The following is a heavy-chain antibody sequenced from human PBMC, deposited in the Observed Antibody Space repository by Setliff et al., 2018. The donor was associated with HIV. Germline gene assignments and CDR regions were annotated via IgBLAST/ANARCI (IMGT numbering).Heavy chain of an antibody. CDR1: GGSISSSNW. Sequence: LRRTLSLTCAVSGGSISSSNWWSWVRQPPGKGLEWIGEIYHSGSTNYNPSLKSRVTISVDKSKNQFSLKLTSVTAADTAVYYCARGGGFWSGQLDYWGQGTLVTVSS. J-gene: IGHJ4*02. CDR2: IYHSGST. D-gene: IGHD3-3*01. CDR3: ARGGGFWSGQLDY. V-gene: IGHV4-4*02.